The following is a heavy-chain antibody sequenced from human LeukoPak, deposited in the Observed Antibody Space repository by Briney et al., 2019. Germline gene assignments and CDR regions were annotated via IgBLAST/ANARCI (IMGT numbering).Heavy chain of an antibody. CDR1: GGTFSSYT. Sequence: SVKLSCKASGGTFSSYTISWVRQAPGQGLEWMGRIIPILGIANYAQKFQGRVTITADKSTSTAYMELSSLRSEDTAVYYCARDPSDSSSWIKGYFQHWGQGTLVTVSS. J-gene: IGHJ1*01. D-gene: IGHD6-13*01. CDR2: IIPILGIA. CDR3: ARDPSDSSSWIKGYFQH. V-gene: IGHV1-69*04.